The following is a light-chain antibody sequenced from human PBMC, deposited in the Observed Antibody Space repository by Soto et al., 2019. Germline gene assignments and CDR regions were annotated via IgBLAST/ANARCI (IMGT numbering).Light chain of an antibody. J-gene: IGKJ4*01. Sequence: EIVLTQSPATLSLSPGERATLSCRASRSVSSYLAWYQHTPGQAPRLLIYDASNRATGIPARFSGSGSGTDFTLTISSLEPEDFAVYYCQQRTNWPLTFGGGTKVEIK. CDR1: RSVSSY. CDR2: DAS. V-gene: IGKV3-11*01. CDR3: QQRTNWPLT.